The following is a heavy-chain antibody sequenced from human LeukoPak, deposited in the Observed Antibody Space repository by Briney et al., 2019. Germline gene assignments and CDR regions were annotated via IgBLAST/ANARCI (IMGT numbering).Heavy chain of an antibody. D-gene: IGHD6-13*01. J-gene: IGHJ4*02. CDR2: IYTTDGST. CDR3: AREVDSSSWLDFDC. Sequence: PSETLSLTCTVSGASVSGGRYYWTWIRQPPGKGLEWVGYIYTTDGSTNYNPSLNSRVTISLDTSKNQFSLRLSSVTAADTAVYYCAREVDSSSWLDFDCWGQGTLVTVSS. V-gene: IGHV4-61*01. CDR1: GASVSGGRYY.